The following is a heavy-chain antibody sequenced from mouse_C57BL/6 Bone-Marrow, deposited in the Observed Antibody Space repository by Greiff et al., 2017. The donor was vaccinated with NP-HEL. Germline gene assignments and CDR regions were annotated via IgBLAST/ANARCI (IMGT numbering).Heavy chain of an antibody. CDR2: ISSGGSYT. D-gene: IGHD2-5*01. Sequence: DVQLVESGGDLVKPGGSLKLSCAASGFTFSSYGMSWVRQTPDKRLEWVATISSGGSYTYYPDSVKGRFTISRDNAKNTLYLQMRSLTSEDTAMYYCARHYYSNYFDYWGQGTTLTVSS. V-gene: IGHV5-6*01. CDR1: GFTFSSYG. J-gene: IGHJ2*01. CDR3: ARHYYSNYFDY.